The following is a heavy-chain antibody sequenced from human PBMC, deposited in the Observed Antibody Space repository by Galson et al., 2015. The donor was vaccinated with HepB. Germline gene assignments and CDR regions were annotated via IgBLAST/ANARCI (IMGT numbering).Heavy chain of an antibody. CDR2: IYYSGST. J-gene: IGHJ3*02. CDR3: AGDQWFGELNNDDAFDI. D-gene: IGHD3-10*01. Sequence: SETLSLTCTVSGGSISSYYWSWIRQPPGKGLEWIGYIYYSGSTNYNPSLKSRVTISVDTSKNQFSLKLSSVTAADTAVYYCAGDQWFGELNNDDAFDIWGQGTMVTVSS. V-gene: IGHV4-59*01. CDR1: GGSISSYY.